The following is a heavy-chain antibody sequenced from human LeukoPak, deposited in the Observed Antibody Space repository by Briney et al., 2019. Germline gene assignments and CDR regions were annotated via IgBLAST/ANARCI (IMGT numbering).Heavy chain of an antibody. CDR1: GFTFKTYS. D-gene: IGHD6-19*01. CDR3: ARRGYTSGWDY. V-gene: IGHV3-48*04. Sequence: GGSLRLSCAASGFTFKTYSMTWVRQAPGKGLEWISYITSSRTIYYADSVKSRFTISRDNARNSLYLQMNSLRAEDTAVYYCARRGYTSGWDYWGQGTLVTVSS. CDR2: ITSSRTI. J-gene: IGHJ4*02.